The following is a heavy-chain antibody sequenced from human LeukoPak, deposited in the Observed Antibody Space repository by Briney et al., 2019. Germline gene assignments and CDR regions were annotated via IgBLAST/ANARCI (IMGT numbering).Heavy chain of an antibody. V-gene: IGHV4-59*11. CDR1: GGSISSHY. CDR2: IYYSGST. J-gene: IGHJ4*02. Sequence: SETLSLTCTVSGGSISSHYWSWIRQPPGKGLEWIGYIYYSGSTNYNPSLKSRVTISVDTSRNQFSLKLSSVTAADTAVYYCARESPDYGDYFDYWGQGTLVTVSS. CDR3: ARESPDYGDYFDY. D-gene: IGHD4-17*01.